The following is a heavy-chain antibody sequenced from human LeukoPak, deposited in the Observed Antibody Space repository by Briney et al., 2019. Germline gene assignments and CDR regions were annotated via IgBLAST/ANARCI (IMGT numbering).Heavy chain of an antibody. V-gene: IGHV3-48*03. J-gene: IGHJ4*02. CDR2: ISSGGSSI. CDR1: GFTFSSYE. D-gene: IGHD5-12*01. CDR3: ARGSPRGGDY. Sequence: GGSLRLSCADSGFTFSSYEMNWVRQAPGKGLEWGSFISSGGSSIYYADSVKGRFTISRDNAKNSLYLQMNSLRAEDTAVYYCARGSPRGGDYWGQGTLVTVSS.